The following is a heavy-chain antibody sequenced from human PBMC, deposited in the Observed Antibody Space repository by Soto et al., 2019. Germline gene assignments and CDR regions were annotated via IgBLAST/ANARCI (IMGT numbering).Heavy chain of an antibody. CDR2: ISYDGSNK. CDR1: GFTFSSYA. V-gene: IGHV3-30-3*01. Sequence: GGSLRLSCAASGFTFSSYAMHWVRQAPGKGLEWVAVISYDGSNKYYADSVKGRFTISRDNSKNTLYLQMNSLKASDTAMYYGATRGGSALEFDYWGRGTLVTVSS. CDR3: ATRGGSALEFDY. D-gene: IGHD6-25*01. J-gene: IGHJ4*02.